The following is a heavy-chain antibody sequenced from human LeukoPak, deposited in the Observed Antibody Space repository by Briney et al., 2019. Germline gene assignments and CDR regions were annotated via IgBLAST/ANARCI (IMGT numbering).Heavy chain of an antibody. CDR2: IWYDGSNK. Sequence: PGRSLRLSCAASGFTFSSYGMHWVRQAPGKGLEWVAVIWYDGSNKYYADSVKGRFTISRDNSKNTLYLQMNSLRAEDTAVYYCARDNGSYYPSSFGYWGQGTLVTVSS. V-gene: IGHV3-33*01. D-gene: IGHD1-26*01. J-gene: IGHJ4*02. CDR1: GFTFSSYG. CDR3: ARDNGSYYPSSFGY.